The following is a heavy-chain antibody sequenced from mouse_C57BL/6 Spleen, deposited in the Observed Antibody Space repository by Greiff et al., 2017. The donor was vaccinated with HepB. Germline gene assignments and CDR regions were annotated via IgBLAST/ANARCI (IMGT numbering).Heavy chain of an antibody. CDR3: AINPDTRSYAMDY. CDR2: IDPSDSYT. Sequence: QVQLQQPGAELVMPGASVKLSCKASGYTFTSYWMHWVKQRPGQGLEWIGEIDPSDSYTNYNQKFKGKSTLTVDKSSSTAYMQLSSLTSEDSAVYYCAINPDTRSYAMDYWGQGTSVTVSS. V-gene: IGHV1-69*01. CDR1: GYTFTSYW. J-gene: IGHJ4*01.